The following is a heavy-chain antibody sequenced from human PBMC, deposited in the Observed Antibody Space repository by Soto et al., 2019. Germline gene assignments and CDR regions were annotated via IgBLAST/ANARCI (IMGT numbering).Heavy chain of an antibody. CDR1: GFTFSSYS. Sequence: EVQLVESGGGLVKPGGSLRLSCAASGFTFSSYSMNWVRQAPGKGLEWVSSISSSSSYIYYADSVNGRFTISRDNAKNSLYLQMNRLRAEDTAVYYCARVSIHYDILTARYYYYMDVWGKGTTVTVSS. J-gene: IGHJ6*03. CDR3: ARVSIHYDILTARYYYYMDV. D-gene: IGHD3-9*01. V-gene: IGHV3-21*01. CDR2: ISSSSSYI.